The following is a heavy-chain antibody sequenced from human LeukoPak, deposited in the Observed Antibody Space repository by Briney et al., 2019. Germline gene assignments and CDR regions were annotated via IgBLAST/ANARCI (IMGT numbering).Heavy chain of an antibody. CDR1: VFIFSSYS. D-gene: IGHD6-13*01. V-gene: IGHV3-30*02. CDR2: VRYDGSNK. J-gene: IGHJ4*02. Sequence: GGSLRLSCAASVFIFSSYSMHWVRQAPGKGLEWVAFVRYDGSNKYYANSVKGRFTISRDNSKNTLYLQMNSLRAEDTAVYYCASGWRSSSRLDDWGQGTLVTVSS. CDR3: ASGWRSSSRLDD.